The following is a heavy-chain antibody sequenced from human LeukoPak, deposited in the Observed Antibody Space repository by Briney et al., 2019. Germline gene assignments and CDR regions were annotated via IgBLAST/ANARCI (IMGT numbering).Heavy chain of an antibody. D-gene: IGHD3-16*01. CDR1: GGSISSSSHY. J-gene: IGHJ4*02. CDR3: ARRVAVSKAWGY. CDR2: IYYSGST. Sequence: SETLSLTXTVSGGSISSSSHYWGWIRQPPGKGLEWIGSIYYSGSTNNNPSLKSRATMSVDTSKNRFSLKLTSVTAADTAVYFCARRVAVSKAWGYWGQGTLVTVSS. V-gene: IGHV4-39*01.